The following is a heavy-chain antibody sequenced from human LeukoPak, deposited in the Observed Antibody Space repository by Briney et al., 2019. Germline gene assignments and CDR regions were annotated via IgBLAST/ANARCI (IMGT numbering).Heavy chain of an antibody. CDR1: GFSLSDYG. J-gene: IGHJ6*02. CDR3: ARDIDDFPSYGMDV. V-gene: IGHV3-23*01. CDR2: ISGSGGST. D-gene: IGHD3-3*01. Sequence: GALRLSCSASGFSLSDYGMSWVRQAPGKGLEWVSAISGSGGSTYYADSVKGRFTISRDNSKNTLYLQMNSLRAEDTAVYYCARDIDDFPSYGMDVWGQGTTVTVSS.